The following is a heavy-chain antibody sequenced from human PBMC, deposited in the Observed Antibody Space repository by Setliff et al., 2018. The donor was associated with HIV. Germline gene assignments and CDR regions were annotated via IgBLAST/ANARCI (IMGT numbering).Heavy chain of an antibody. CDR1: GGSFNTYG. CDR2: IIPIASVP. CDR3: ARGLLYGYDRGYFDY. D-gene: IGHD5-12*01. V-gene: IGHV1-69*10. Sequence: GASVKVSCKASGGSFNTYGIHWVRQAPGQGLEWMGGIIPIASVPNYSQKFQDRLTITADESTTTVYMDMSSLRSEDTAQYYCARGLLYGYDRGYFDYWGQGTLVTVSS. J-gene: IGHJ4*02.